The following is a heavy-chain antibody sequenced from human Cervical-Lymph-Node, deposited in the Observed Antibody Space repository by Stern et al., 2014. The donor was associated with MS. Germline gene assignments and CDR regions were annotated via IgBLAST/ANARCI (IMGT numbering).Heavy chain of an antibody. CDR3: ARITMVRGVSYYYYGMDV. V-gene: IGHV2-70*01. Sequence: ESGPALVKPTQTLTLTCTFSGFSLSTSGMCVSWIRQPPGKALEGPGLIAWDDDKYYSTSLKTRLTISKDTSKNQVVLTMTNMDPVDTATYYCARITMVRGVSYYYYGMDVWGQGTTVTVSS. CDR2: IAWDDDK. CDR1: GFSLSTSGMC. D-gene: IGHD3-10*01. J-gene: IGHJ6*02.